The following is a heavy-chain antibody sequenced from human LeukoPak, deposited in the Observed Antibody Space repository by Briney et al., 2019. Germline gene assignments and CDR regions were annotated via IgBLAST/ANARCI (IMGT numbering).Heavy chain of an antibody. CDR2: IFFSGST. CDR3: ARARRAVADYFDY. D-gene: IGHD6-19*01. Sequence: PSETLSLTCTVADGSISSYYWNWIRQPPGKGLEWIGYIFFSGSTNYNPSLKSRVTISIDTSKNQFSLKLSSVTAADTAVYYCARARRAVADYFDYWGQGNLVTVPS. J-gene: IGHJ4*02. V-gene: IGHV4-59*01. CDR1: DGSISSYY.